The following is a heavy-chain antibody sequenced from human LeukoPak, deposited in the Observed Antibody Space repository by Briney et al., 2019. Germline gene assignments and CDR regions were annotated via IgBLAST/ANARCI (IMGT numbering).Heavy chain of an antibody. CDR2: MNPNSGNT. V-gene: IGHV1-8*01. J-gene: IGHJ4*02. Sequence: ASVKVSCKASGYTFTSYEINWVRPATGQGLEWMGWMNPNSGNTGYAQKFQGRVTMTRNTSISTPYMELSSLRSEDTAVYYCARGNWGSDFDYWGQGTLVTVSS. CDR3: ARGNWGSDFDY. D-gene: IGHD7-27*01. CDR1: GYTFTSYE.